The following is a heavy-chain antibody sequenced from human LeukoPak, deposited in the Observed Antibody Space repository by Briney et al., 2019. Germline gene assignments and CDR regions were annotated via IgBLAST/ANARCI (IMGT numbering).Heavy chain of an antibody. V-gene: IGHV4-61*02. J-gene: IGHJ6*02. Sequence: PSQTLSLTCTVSGGSISSGSYYWSWIRQPAGKGLEWIGRIYTSGSTNYNPSLKSRVTVSLDTSKNQSSLKLSSVTAADTAVYYCARGGAIAVAGISYYYYGMDVWGQGTTVTVSS. D-gene: IGHD6-19*01. CDR2: IYTSGST. CDR3: ARGGAIAVAGISYYYYGMDV. CDR1: GGSISSGSYY.